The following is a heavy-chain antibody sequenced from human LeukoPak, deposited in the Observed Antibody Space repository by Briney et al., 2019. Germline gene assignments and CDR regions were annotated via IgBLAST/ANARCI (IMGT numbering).Heavy chain of an antibody. D-gene: IGHD6-13*01. CDR2: IIPIFGTA. CDR3: ARERDSSSWEFDY. CDR1: GGTFSNYA. V-gene: IGHV1-69*05. Sequence: GASVKVSCKASGGTFSNYAISWVRQAPGQGLEWMGGIIPIFGTANYAQKFQGRVTITTDESTSTAYMELSSLRSEDTAVYYCARERDSSSWEFDYWGQGTLVTVSS. J-gene: IGHJ4*02.